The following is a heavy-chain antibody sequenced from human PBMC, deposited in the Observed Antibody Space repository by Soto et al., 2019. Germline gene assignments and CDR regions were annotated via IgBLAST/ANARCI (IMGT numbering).Heavy chain of an antibody. CDR2: IIPIFGTA. D-gene: IGHD3-9*01. CDR3: ATSTYYDILTGYSPPLYYYGMDV. J-gene: IGHJ6*02. Sequence: ASVKVSCKASGGTFSSYAISWVRQAPGQGLEWMGGIIPIFGTANYAQKFQGRVTITADKSTSTAYMELSSLRSEDTAVYYCATSTYYDILTGYSPPLYYYGMDVGGQGTTVTVSS. CDR1: GGTFSSYA. V-gene: IGHV1-69*06.